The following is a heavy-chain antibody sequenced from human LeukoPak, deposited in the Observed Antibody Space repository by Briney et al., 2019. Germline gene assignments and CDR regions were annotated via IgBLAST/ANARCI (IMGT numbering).Heavy chain of an antibody. CDR3: ARRYCSGGSCYSDNWFDP. D-gene: IGHD2-15*01. CDR2: IYHSGST. Sequence: SGTLSLTCAVSGGSISSSNWWNWVRQPPGKGLEWIGEIYHSGSTYYNPSLKSRVTISVDTSKNQFSLKLSSVTAADTAVYYCARRYCSGGSCYSDNWFDPWGQGTLVTVSS. J-gene: IGHJ5*02. V-gene: IGHV4-4*02. CDR1: GGSISSSNW.